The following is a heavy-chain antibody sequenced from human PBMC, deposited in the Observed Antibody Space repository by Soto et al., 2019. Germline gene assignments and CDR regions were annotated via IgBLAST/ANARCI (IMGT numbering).Heavy chain of an antibody. J-gene: IGHJ4*02. CDR3: IKVLTRGVGVPRFYFDS. V-gene: IGHV3-74*01. Sequence: PGGSLRLSCGVSVFTFSDDWMGWFRQAPGKGLEWVSRINAVGGSTHYADSVRGRFTISRDNAKNTLFLQLNSLRVEDTAIYYCIKVLTRGVGVPRFYFDSWGQGTLVTVSS. CDR1: VFTFSDDW. D-gene: IGHD3-9*01. CDR2: INAVGGST.